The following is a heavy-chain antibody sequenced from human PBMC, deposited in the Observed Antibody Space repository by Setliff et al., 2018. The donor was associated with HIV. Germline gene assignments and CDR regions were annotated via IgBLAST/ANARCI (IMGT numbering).Heavy chain of an antibody. CDR1: GFTFSSYG. D-gene: IGHD3-16*01. CDR3: ANPPLKGHLGVGFDY. Sequence: GGSLRLSCAASGFTFSSYGMHWVRQAPGKGLEWVAFIRYDGSNKYYADSVKGRFTISRDSSKNTLYLQMNSLRAEDTAVYYCANPPLKGHLGVGFDYWGQGTQVTVSS. V-gene: IGHV3-30*02. J-gene: IGHJ4*02. CDR2: IRYDGSNK.